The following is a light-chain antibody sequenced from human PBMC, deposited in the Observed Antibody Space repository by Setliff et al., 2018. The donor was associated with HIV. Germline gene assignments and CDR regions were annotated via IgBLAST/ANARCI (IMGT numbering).Light chain of an antibody. CDR1: SSDVGGYNS. CDR3: HSKRSSSTPYV. J-gene: IGLJ1*01. V-gene: IGLV2-14*03. CDR2: DVS. Sequence: QSALTQPASVSGSPGQSITISCTGNSSDVGGYNSVSWFQQHPGKAPKLLIYDVSDRPSGVSNRFSGSKSGNTASLTISGLQAEDEADYYCHSKRSSSTPYVFGTGTKVTVL.